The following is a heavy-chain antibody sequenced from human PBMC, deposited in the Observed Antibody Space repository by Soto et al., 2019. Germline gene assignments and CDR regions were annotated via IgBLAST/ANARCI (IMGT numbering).Heavy chain of an antibody. J-gene: IGHJ6*02. CDR3: TTDSGYESYYYYGMDV. CDR1: GFTFSNAW. V-gene: IGHV3-15*01. CDR2: IKSKTDGGTT. D-gene: IGHD5-12*01. Sequence: PGGSLRLSCAASGFTFSNAWMSWVRQAPGKGLEWVGRIKSKTDGGTTDYAAPVKGRFTFSRDDSKNTLYLQMNSLKTEDTAVYYCTTDSGYESYYYYGMDVWGQGTTVTVSS.